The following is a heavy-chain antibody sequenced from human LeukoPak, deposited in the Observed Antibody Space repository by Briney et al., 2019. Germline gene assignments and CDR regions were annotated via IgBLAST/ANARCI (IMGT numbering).Heavy chain of an antibody. CDR3: ARDEYSYGYDY. J-gene: IGHJ4*02. Sequence: ASVKVSCKASGGTFSSYAISWVRQAPGQGLEWMGGIIPIFGTANYAQKFQGGVTITADESTSTAYMELSSLRSEDTAVYYCARDEYSYGYDYWGQGTLVTVSS. CDR2: IIPIFGTA. V-gene: IGHV1-69*13. CDR1: GGTFSSYA. D-gene: IGHD5-18*01.